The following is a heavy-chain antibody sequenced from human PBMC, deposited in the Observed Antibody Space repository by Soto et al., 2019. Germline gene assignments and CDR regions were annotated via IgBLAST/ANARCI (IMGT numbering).Heavy chain of an antibody. CDR2: IKPDESEK. D-gene: IGHD4-4*01. CDR3: VRGGSNYDS. Sequence: GGSLRLSCSASGFTFSDSWMTWVRQAPGKGLEWVARIKPDESEKKYADSVKGRFSISRDNAKNSMYLQMDSLRGEDTAVYYCVRGGSNYDSWGQGTLVTVSS. J-gene: IGHJ5*02. CDR1: GFTFSDSW. V-gene: IGHV3-7*01.